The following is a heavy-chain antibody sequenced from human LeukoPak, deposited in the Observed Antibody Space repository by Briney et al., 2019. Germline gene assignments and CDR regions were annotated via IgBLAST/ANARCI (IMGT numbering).Heavy chain of an antibody. CDR2: INPNSGGT. J-gene: IGHJ4*02. V-gene: IGHV1-2*02. Sequence: ASVKVSCKASGYTFTGYYMHWVRQAPGQGLEWMGWINPNSGGTNYAQKFQGRVTMTRDTSISTAYMELNRLRSDDTAVYYCARDGGYYDSSGSLDYWGQGTLVTVSS. CDR1: GYTFTGYY. D-gene: IGHD3-22*01. CDR3: ARDGGYYDSSGSLDY.